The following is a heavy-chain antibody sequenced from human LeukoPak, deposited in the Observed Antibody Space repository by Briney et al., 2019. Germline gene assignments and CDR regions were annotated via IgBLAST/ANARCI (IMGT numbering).Heavy chain of an antibody. Sequence: TGGSLRLSCAASGFTFDDYAMHWVRQAPGKGLEWVSGISWNSGRIGYADSVKGRFTISRDNAKNSLYLQMNSLRAEDTALYYCAKDNLGYGGNSGHYYGMDVWGQGTTVTVSS. D-gene: IGHD4-23*01. V-gene: IGHV3-9*01. CDR3: AKDNLGYGGNSGHYYGMDV. CDR2: ISWNSGRI. J-gene: IGHJ6*02. CDR1: GFTFDDYA.